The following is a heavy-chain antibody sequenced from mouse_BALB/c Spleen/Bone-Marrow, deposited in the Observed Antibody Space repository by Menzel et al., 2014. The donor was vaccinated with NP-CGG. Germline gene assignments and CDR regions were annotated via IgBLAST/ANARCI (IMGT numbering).Heavy chain of an antibody. Sequence: EVQGVESGGGLVEPGGSLKLSCAVSGFTFIAYTMSWVRQTPEKRLEWVAYINNGGGSTYYPDTVKGRFTISRDNAKNTLYLQMSSLKSEDTAMYYCARHGEERPVLAMDYWGQGTSVTVSS. CDR1: GFTFIAYT. D-gene: IGHD2-14*01. J-gene: IGHJ4*01. V-gene: IGHV5-12-2*01. CDR2: INNGGGST. CDR3: ARHGEERPVLAMDY.